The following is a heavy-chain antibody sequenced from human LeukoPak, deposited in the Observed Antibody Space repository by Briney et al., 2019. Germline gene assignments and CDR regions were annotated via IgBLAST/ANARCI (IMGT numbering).Heavy chain of an antibody. CDR1: GGSFSGYY. V-gene: IGHV4-34*01. Sequence: PSETLSLTCAVYGGSFSGYYWSWIRQPPGKGLEWIGDINHSGSTNYNPSLKSRVTISVDTSKNQFALKLSSVTAADTAVYYCARETSGPYCSSTSCPYFDYWGQGTLVTVSS. CDR2: INHSGST. J-gene: IGHJ4*02. CDR3: ARETSGPYCSSTSCPYFDY. D-gene: IGHD2-2*01.